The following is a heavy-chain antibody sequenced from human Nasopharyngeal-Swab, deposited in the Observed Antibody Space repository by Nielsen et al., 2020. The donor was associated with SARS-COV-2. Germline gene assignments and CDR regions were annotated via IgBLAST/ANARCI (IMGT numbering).Heavy chain of an antibody. D-gene: IGHD3-22*01. Sequence: GESLKISRKGFGYSFTTYWIGWVRQIPGKGLEWIAIICPGDSYTRYSPSFQGQVTNSADKSISTAYLQWNSLKASDTATYYCARPAYYDSSGTYYFDYWGQGTLVTVSS. CDR3: ARPAYYDSSGTYYFDY. CDR1: GYSFTTYW. CDR2: ICPGDSYT. V-gene: IGHV5-51*01. J-gene: IGHJ4*01.